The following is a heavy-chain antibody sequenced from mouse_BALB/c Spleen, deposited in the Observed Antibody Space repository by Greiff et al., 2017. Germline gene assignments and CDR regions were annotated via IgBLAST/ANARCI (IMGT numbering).Heavy chain of an antibody. J-gene: IGHJ4*01. CDR3: ARDDATGDYYAMDY. CDR2: INSNGGST. D-gene: IGHD3-1*01. V-gene: IGHV5-6-3*01. CDR1: GFTFSSYG. Sequence: EVKLMESGGGLVQPGGSLKLSCAASGFTFSSYGMSWVRQTPDKRLELVATINSNGGSTYYPDSVKGRFTISRDNAKNTLYLQMSSLKSEDTAMYYCARDDATGDYYAMDYWGQGTSVTVSS.